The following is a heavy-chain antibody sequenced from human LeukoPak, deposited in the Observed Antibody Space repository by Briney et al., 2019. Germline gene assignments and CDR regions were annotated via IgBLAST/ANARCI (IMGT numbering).Heavy chain of an antibody. CDR1: GFTFSSYS. CDR2: ISSSSNYI. Sequence: GGSLRLSCAASGFTFSSYSMNWVRQAPGKGLEWVSSISSSSNYIYYADSVKGRFTISRDNAKNSLYLQMNSLRAEDTAVYYCARHSAEGLLWFGGWGQGTLVTVSS. J-gene: IGHJ4*02. D-gene: IGHD3-10*01. CDR3: ARHSAEGLLWFGG. V-gene: IGHV3-21*01.